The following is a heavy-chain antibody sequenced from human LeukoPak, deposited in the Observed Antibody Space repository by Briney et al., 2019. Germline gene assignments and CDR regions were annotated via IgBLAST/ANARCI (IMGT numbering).Heavy chain of an antibody. D-gene: IGHD4-17*01. CDR2: ISSNGGST. Sequence: GGSLRLSCSASGFTFSRYAMHWVRQAPGKGLEYVSGISSNGGSTYYADSVRVRFTIPRDNSKNTLYLQMSSLRAEDTAVYYCVKAASTVTSNWFDPWGQGTLVTVSS. J-gene: IGHJ5*02. CDR3: VKAASTVTSNWFDP. CDR1: GFTFSRYA. V-gene: IGHV3-64D*09.